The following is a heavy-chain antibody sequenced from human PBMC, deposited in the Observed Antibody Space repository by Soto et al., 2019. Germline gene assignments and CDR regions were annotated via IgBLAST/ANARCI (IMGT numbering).Heavy chain of an antibody. J-gene: IGHJ4*02. V-gene: IGHV4-34*01. CDR2: INHSGST. D-gene: IGHD5-18*01. CDR3: ARGGYSYGWSPYYFDY. CDR1: GGSFTGYY. Sequence: SETLSITCAVYGGSFTGYYWSWIRQPPGKGLESIGEINHSGSTNYNPSLKSRVTISVDTSKNQFSLKLSSVTAADTAVYYCARGGYSYGWSPYYFDYWGQGTLVTV.